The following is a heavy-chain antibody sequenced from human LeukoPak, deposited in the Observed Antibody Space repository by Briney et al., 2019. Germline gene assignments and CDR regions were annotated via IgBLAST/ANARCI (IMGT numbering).Heavy chain of an antibody. J-gene: IGHJ4*02. CDR2: IKSKTDGGTT. CDR3: TTDPGLYGELDFDY. CDR1: GFTFSDYY. D-gene: IGHD4-17*01. Sequence: PGGSLRLSCAASGFTFSDYYMSWIRQAPGKGLEWVGRIKSKTDGGTTDYAAPVKGRFTISRDDSKNTLYLQMNSLKTEDTAVYYCTTDPGLYGELDFDYWGQGTLVTVSS. V-gene: IGHV3-15*01.